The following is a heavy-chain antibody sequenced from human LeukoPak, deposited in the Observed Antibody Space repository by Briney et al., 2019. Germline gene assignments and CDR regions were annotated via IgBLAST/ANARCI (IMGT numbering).Heavy chain of an antibody. Sequence: SVKVSCKASGGTFSSYAISWVRQAPGQGLEWMGGIIPIFGTANYAQKFQGRVAITTDESTSTAYMELSSLRSEDTAVYYCARESAAGILSYFDYWGQGTLVTVSS. CDR2: IIPIFGTA. D-gene: IGHD6-13*01. CDR1: GGTFSSYA. CDR3: ARESAAGILSYFDY. J-gene: IGHJ4*02. V-gene: IGHV1-69*05.